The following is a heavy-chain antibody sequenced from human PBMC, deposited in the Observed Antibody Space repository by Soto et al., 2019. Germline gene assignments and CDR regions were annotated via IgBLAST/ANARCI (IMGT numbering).Heavy chain of an antibody. CDR2: IGSSTGYI. D-gene: IGHD3-10*01. CDR1: GFAFSNYN. CDR3: AGGSYYWFDS. J-gene: IGHJ5*01. V-gene: IGHV3-21*01. Sequence: GGSLRLSCAASGFAFSNYNMNWVRQAPGKGLEWASFIGSSTGYIYYADSVKGRFTISRDNAKNSLYLQMNSLRAEDTAVYYCAGGSYYWFDSWGRGTLVTVSS.